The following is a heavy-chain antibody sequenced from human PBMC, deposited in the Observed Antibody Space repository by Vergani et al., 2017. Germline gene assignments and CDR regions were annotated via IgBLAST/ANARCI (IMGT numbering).Heavy chain of an antibody. D-gene: IGHD3-10*01. V-gene: IGHV1-2*02. CDR1: GYTFTGYY. CDR2: INPNSGGT. Sequence: QVQLVQSGAEVKKPGSSVKVSCKASGYTFTGYYMHWVRQAPGQGLEWMGWINPNSGGTNYAQKFQGRVTMTRDTSISTAYMELSRLRSDDTAVYYCAMYGSGSYYSGVFGYWGQGTLVTVSS. CDR3: AMYGSGSYYSGVFGY. J-gene: IGHJ4*02.